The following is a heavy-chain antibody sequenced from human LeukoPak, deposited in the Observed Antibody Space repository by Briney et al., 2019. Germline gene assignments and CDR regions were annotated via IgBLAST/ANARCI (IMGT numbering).Heavy chain of an antibody. CDR3: VRGHSSSSNYFDY. CDR1: GFTFSSYA. Sequence: TGGSLRLSCSASGFTFSSYAMRWVRQAPGKGLEYVSGISSNGGSTNYVDSVKGRFTISRDNSKNTLYLQMSSLRAEDTAVYYCVRGHSSSSNYFDYWGQGSLVTVSS. CDR2: ISSNGGST. J-gene: IGHJ4*02. V-gene: IGHV3-64D*09. D-gene: IGHD6-6*01.